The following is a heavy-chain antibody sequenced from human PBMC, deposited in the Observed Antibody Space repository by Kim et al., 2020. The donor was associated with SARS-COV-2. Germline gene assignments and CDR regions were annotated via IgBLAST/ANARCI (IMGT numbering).Heavy chain of an antibody. CDR2: VNLNSGDT. Sequence: ASVKVSCKASGYTFTGHYIHWVRQAPGQGLEWMGWVNLNSGDTNYSKKFQGRVTMTRDTSVSTAYMEVSRLRSDDTALLYCALRIQFWTGFDYWGQGTLVTVSS. CDR1: GYTFTGHY. V-gene: IGHV1-2*02. D-gene: IGHD3-3*01. CDR3: ALRIQFWTGFDY. J-gene: IGHJ4*02.